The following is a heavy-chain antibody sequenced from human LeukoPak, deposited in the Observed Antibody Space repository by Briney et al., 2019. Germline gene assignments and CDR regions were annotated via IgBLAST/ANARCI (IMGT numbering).Heavy chain of an antibody. D-gene: IGHD6-6*01. CDR3: ARESSTSGRYFDY. CDR2: INSDGSGT. Sequence: GGSLRLSCTASGFTFTSYWMHWVRQAPGTGLVWVSRINSDGSGTNCADSVKGRFTISRDNAKNTLFLQMNSLRAEDTAVYYCARESSTSGRYFDYWGQGTLVTVSS. J-gene: IGHJ4*02. CDR1: GFTFTSYW. V-gene: IGHV3-74*01.